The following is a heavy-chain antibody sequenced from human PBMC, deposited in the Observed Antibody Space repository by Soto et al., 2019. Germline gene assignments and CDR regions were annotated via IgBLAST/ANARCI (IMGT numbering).Heavy chain of an antibody. J-gene: IGHJ4*02. V-gene: IGHV5-51*01. CDR1: GFTFTAYW. CDR3: ARVVIGYCSSTSCPADY. D-gene: IGHD2-2*01. CDR2: MFPGDSTT. Sequence: PGESLKISCKGSGFTFTAYWIGWVRQMPGKGLEWMGIMFPGDSTTRYSPSFRGQVTMSADKSISTAYLQWNSLKASDTAIYYCARVVIGYCSSTSCPADYWGQGTLVTVSS.